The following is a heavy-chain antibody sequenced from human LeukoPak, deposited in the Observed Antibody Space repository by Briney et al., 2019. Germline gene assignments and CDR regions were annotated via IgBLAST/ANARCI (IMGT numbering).Heavy chain of an antibody. V-gene: IGHV3-30-3*01. CDR3: AREPTVTTFDY. D-gene: IGHD4-11*01. Sequence: GGSLRLSCAASGFTFSTSWMSWVRQAPGKGLEWVAVISYDGSNKYYADSVKGRFTISRDNSKNTLYLQMNSLRAEDTAVYCCAREPTVTTFDYWGQGTLVTVSS. J-gene: IGHJ4*02. CDR1: GFTFSTSW. CDR2: ISYDGSNK.